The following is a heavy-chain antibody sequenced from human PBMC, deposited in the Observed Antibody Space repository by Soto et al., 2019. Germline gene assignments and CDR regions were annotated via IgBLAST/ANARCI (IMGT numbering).Heavy chain of an antibody. V-gene: IGHV4-34*01. J-gene: IGHJ6*03. Sequence: PSETLSLTCAVYGGSFSGYYWSWIRQPPGKGLEWIGYIYYSGSTNYNPSLKSRVTISVDKSKNQFSLKLSSVTAADTAVYYCARGTRYCSSTSCYYDYYYYMDVWGKGTTVTVSS. CDR1: GGSFSGYY. CDR2: IYYSGST. CDR3: ARGTRYCSSTSCYYDYYYYMDV. D-gene: IGHD2-2*01.